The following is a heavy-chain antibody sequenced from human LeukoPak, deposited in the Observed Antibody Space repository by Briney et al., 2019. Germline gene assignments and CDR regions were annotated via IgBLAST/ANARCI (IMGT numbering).Heavy chain of an antibody. V-gene: IGHV3-30*04. CDR3: GGGEGGIDY. CDR1: GFTFSSYA. CDR2: ISYDGSNK. D-gene: IGHD3-16*01. Sequence: GGSLRLSCAASGFTFSSYAMHWVRQAPGKGLEWVAVISYDGSNKYYADSVKGRFTISRDNSKNTLYLQMNSLRAEDTAVYYWGGGEGGIDYWGQGTLVTVSS. J-gene: IGHJ4*02.